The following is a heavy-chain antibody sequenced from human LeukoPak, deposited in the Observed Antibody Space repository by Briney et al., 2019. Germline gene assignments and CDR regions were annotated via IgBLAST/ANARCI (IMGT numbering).Heavy chain of an antibody. V-gene: IGHV3-30*03. Sequence: GRSLRLSCAASGFTFSSYGMHWVRQAPGKGLEWVAVISYDGSNKYYADSVKGRFTISRDNSKNTLYLQMNGLRAEDTAVYYCAAGYCSSTSCPPLFDYWGQGTLVTVSS. D-gene: IGHD2-2*03. J-gene: IGHJ4*02. CDR3: AAGYCSSTSCPPLFDY. CDR1: GFTFSSYG. CDR2: ISYDGSNK.